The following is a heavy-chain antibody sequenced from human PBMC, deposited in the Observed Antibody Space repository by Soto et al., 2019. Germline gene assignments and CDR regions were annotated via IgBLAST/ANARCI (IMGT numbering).Heavy chain of an antibody. CDR3: ARDRAPLDMVRGVIGPCFDY. V-gene: IGHV4-31*03. CDR1: GGSISSGGYY. CDR2: IYYSGST. J-gene: IGHJ4*02. D-gene: IGHD3-10*01. Sequence: QVQLQESGPGLVKPSQTLSLTCTVSGGSISSGGYYWSWIRQHPGKGLEWIGYIYYSGSTYYNPSLKRRVTISADTSKNQFSLKRGSVTAADTAVYYCARDRAPLDMVRGVIGPCFDYWGQGTLVTVSS.